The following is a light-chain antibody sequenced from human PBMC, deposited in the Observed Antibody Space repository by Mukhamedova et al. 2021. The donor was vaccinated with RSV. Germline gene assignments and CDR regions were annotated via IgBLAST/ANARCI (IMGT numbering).Light chain of an antibody. Sequence: ISCTGTSSDIGGYNFVSWYQQHPGKAPKLLIYEVNNRPSGVSNRFSGSKSGNTASLTISGLQAEDEADYYCGSYTTSNTFVFVTG. V-gene: IGLV2-14*01. CDR3: GSYTTSNTFV. J-gene: IGLJ1*01. CDR1: SSDIGGYNF. CDR2: EVN.